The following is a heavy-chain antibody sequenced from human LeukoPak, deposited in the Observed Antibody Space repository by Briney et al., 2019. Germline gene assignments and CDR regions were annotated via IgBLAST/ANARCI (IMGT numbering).Heavy chain of an antibody. J-gene: IGHJ4*02. V-gene: IGHV3-30*04. CDR3: ASGGSGYDLDY. CDR1: GFTFSSSA. CDR2: ISYDGSNK. D-gene: IGHD5-12*01. Sequence: GRSLRLSCAASGFTFSSSAMHWVRQAPGKGLEWVAVISYDGSNKYYADSVKGRFTISRDNSKNTLYLQMNSLRAEDTAVYYCASGGSGYDLDYWGQGTLVTVSS.